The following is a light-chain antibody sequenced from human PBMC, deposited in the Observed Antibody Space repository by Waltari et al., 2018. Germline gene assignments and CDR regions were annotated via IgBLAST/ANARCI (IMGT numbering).Light chain of an antibody. CDR2: EVN. J-gene: IGLJ3*02. Sequence: QSALTQPASVSGSPGQSITISCTRTTSNVRTYDLFSWYQQHPGKAPKLIISEVNKPPSGISDRFSGSKSGNTASLTISGLLTEDEADYYCCSYAGSSTVMFGGGTKLTVL. CDR3: CSYAGSSTVM. V-gene: IGLV2-23*02. CDR1: TSNVRTYDL.